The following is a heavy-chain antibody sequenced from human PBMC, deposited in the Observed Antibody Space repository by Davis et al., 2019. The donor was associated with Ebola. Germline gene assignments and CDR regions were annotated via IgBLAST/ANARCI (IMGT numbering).Heavy chain of an antibody. Sequence: SGPTLVKPTPTLTLTCTFSGFSLSTSGMCVSCIRQPPGTALECLARIDWDDEKYYSTSLKTRLTISKDTSKNQVVLTMNNMAPVDTATYYCARIFGYKSLFDYWGQGTLVTVSS. V-gene: IGHV2-70*11. J-gene: IGHJ4*02. CDR3: ARIFGYKSLFDY. CDR2: IDWDDEK. CDR1: GFSLSTSGMC. D-gene: IGHD5-24*01.